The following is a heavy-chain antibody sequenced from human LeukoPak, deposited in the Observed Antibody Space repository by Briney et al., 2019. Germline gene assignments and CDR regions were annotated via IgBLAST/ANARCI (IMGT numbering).Heavy chain of an antibody. CDR1: GFTFSSYS. Sequence: GGSLRLSCAASGFTFSSYSMNWVRQAPGKGLEWVSSISSSSSYIYYADSVKGRFTISRDNAKNSLYLQMNSLRVEDTAVYYCARETLDTTVLDFWGQGTLVTVSS. CDR3: ARETLDTTVLDF. V-gene: IGHV3-21*01. D-gene: IGHD4-11*01. CDR2: ISSSSSYI. J-gene: IGHJ4*02.